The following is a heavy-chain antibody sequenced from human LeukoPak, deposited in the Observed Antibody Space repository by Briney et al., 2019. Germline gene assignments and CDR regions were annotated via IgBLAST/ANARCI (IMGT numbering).Heavy chain of an antibody. V-gene: IGHV7-4-1*02. CDR1: GYSFTNYA. CDR2: INTNTGNP. D-gene: IGHD3-10*01. Sequence: ASVKVSCKASGYSFTNYAMNWVRQAPGQGLEWMGWINTNTGNPTYAQGFTGRVVFSLGTSVSTAYLQISSLKAEDTAVYYCARNNADGEGRFSYWGQGTLVTVSS. CDR3: ARNNADGEGRFSY. J-gene: IGHJ4*02.